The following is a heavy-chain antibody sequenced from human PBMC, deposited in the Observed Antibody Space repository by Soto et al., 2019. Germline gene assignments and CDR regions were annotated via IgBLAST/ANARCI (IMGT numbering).Heavy chain of an antibody. V-gene: IGHV3-30*18. CDR3: AKDHRGPFDY. Sequence: GGSLRLSCAASGFTFSSYGMHWVRQAPGKGLEWVAVISYDGSNKYYADSVKGRFTISRDNSKNTLYLQMNSLRAEDTAVYYCAKDHRGPFDYWGQGTLVTVSS. D-gene: IGHD3-10*01. CDR2: ISYDGSNK. J-gene: IGHJ4*02. CDR1: GFTFSSYG.